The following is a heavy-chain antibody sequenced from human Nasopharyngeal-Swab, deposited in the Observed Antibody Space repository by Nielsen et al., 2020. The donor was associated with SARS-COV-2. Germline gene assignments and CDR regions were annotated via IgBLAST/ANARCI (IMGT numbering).Heavy chain of an antibody. J-gene: IGHJ4*02. CDR2: ISGSGGST. Sequence: GESLKISCAASGFTFSSYAMSWVRQAPGKGLEWVSAISGSGGSTYYADSVKGRFTISRDNSKNTLYLQMNSLRAEDTAVYYCAKKGDGSSWFMVYWGQGTLVTVSS. D-gene: IGHD6-13*01. CDR1: GFTFSSYA. CDR3: AKKGDGSSWFMVY. V-gene: IGHV3-23*01.